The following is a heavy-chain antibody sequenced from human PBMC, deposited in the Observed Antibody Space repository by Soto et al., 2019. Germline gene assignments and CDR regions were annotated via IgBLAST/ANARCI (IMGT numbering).Heavy chain of an antibody. J-gene: IGHJ4*02. D-gene: IGHD5-18*01. CDR3: ARDGDTAIVPIDS. Sequence: GGSLRLSCAASGFTFSSYWMRWVRQAPGKGLVWVSRINSDGSSTKYADSVKGRFTISRDNAKNTLYLQMNSLRAEDTAVYYCARDGDTAIVPIDSWGQGTLVTISS. CDR2: INSDGSST. CDR1: GFTFSSYW. V-gene: IGHV3-74*03.